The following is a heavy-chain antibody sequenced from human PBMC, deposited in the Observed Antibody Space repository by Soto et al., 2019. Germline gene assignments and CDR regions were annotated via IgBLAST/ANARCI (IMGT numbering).Heavy chain of an antibody. CDR3: ARAGLLGSLFDS. J-gene: IGHJ4*02. CDR2: IYHNGRT. Sequence: QVQLQESGPRLVKPSQTLSLTCSVSGDSISSGSNYWTWVHQPPGKGLEWLGYIYHNGRTYYTPFLQSRVFISVDTARNEFSLSLTSVTAADTAVYYCARAGLLGSLFDSWGQGTLVSVSS. V-gene: IGHV4-30-4*01. CDR1: GDSISSGSNY.